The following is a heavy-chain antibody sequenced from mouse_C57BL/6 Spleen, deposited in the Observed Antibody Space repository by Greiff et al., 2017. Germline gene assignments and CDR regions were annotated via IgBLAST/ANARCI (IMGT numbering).Heavy chain of an antibody. CDR1: GYAFSSYW. CDR2: IYPGDGDT. V-gene: IGHV1-80*01. CDR3: ARRGLRRDYAMDY. D-gene: IGHD2-4*01. Sequence: QVQLKESGAELVKPGASVKISCKASGYAFSSYWMNWVKQRPGKGLEWIGQIYPGDGDTNYNGKFKGKATLTADKSSSTAYMQLSSLTSEDSAVYFCARRGLRRDYAMDYWGQGTSVTVSS. J-gene: IGHJ4*01.